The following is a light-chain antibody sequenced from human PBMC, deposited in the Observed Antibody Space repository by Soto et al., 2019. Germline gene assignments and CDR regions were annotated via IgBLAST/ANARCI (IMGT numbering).Light chain of an antibody. CDR1: QSISSY. CDR3: QQSYSIPCT. V-gene: IGKV1-39*01. CDR2: AAS. Sequence: DIQMTQSPSSLSASVGDRVTITCRASQSISSYLNWYQHKPGKAPKLLIFAASSLQSGVPSRFSCSGSGTDFSLTISSLQPEDFAAYYCQQSYSIPCTFGQGTKLEIK. J-gene: IGKJ2*01.